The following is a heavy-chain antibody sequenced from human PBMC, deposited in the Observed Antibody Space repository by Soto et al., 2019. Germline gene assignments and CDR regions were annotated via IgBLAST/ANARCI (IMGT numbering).Heavy chain of an antibody. CDR2: ISESDGRT. J-gene: IGHJ5*01. CDR3: VKDCTPDDS. D-gene: IGHD2-15*01. CDR1: GFTFTTYA. V-gene: IGHV3-23*01. Sequence: EVQLLESGGGLVQPGGSLRLSCAASGFTFTTYAMSWVRQAPGKGLEWVSTISESDGRTYYADSVKGRFTISTDKSTNTLFLQMNSLRAEDTARYFCVKDCTPDDSWGQGTVVTVSS.